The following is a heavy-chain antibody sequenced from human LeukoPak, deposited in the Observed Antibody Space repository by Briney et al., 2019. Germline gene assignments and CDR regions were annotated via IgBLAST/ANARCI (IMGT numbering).Heavy chain of an antibody. V-gene: IGHV1-8*01. CDR2: MNPNTGNR. CDR1: GYTFSTYE. D-gene: IGHD2-21*02. J-gene: IGHJ4*02. CDR3: ARAVFGGDSWYYFDY. Sequence: ASVKVSCKASGYTFSTYEINWVRQATGQGLEWMGWMNPNTGNRGYAQKFQGRITMTRNTSISTAYMELSSLRSDDTAVYYCARAVFGGDSWYYFDYWGQGTLVTVSS.